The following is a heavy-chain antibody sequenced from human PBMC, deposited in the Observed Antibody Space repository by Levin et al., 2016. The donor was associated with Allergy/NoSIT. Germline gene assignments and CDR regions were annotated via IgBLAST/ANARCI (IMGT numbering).Heavy chain of an antibody. CDR3: ARRGGAGRSFDY. D-gene: IGHD3-10*01. CDR1: GGSFSGYY. CDR2: INHSGST. Sequence: SETLSLTCAVYGGSFSGYYWSWIRQPPGKGLEWIGEINHSGSTNYNPSLKSRVTISVDTSKNQFSLKLSSVTAADTAVYYCARRGGAGRSFDYWGQGTLVTVSS. J-gene: IGHJ4*02. V-gene: IGHV4-34*01.